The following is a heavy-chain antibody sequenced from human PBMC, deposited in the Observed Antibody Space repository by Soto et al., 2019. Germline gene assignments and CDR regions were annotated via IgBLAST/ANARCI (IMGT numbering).Heavy chain of an antibody. J-gene: IGHJ4*02. Sequence: SETLSLTCTVSGGSISSSRYYWGWIRQPPGKGLEWIGSIYYSGSTYYNPSLKSRVTISVDTSKNQFSLKLSSVTAADTAVYYCASRIIHDYWGQGTLVTVSS. V-gene: IGHV4-39*01. CDR1: GGSISSSRYY. CDR2: IYYSGST. D-gene: IGHD2-15*01. CDR3: ASRIIHDY.